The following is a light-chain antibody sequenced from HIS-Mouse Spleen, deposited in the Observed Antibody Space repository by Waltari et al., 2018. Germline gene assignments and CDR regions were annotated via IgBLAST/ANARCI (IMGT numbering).Light chain of an antibody. CDR1: ALPKKY. CDR2: EDS. V-gene: IGLV3-10*01. Sequence: SYELTQPPSVSVSPGQTARITCSGDALPKKYAYWYQQKSGQAPVLVIYEDSKRPSGIPERFSGSSSGTMATLTSSGAQVEDEADYYGYSTDSSGNHRVFGGGTKLTVL. CDR3: YSTDSSGNHRV. J-gene: IGLJ2*01.